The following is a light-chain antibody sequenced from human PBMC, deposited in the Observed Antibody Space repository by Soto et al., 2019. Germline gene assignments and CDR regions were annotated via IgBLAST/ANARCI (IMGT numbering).Light chain of an antibody. V-gene: IGLV2-14*01. CDR3: VSYTTSAAYV. CDR2: DIN. J-gene: IGLJ1*01. Sequence: QSVLTPPASVSGSPGQSITISCTGTSSDVGNYIFVSWYRQHPGKAPKLMIYDINNPPSGVSNRFSGSKSGNPASLTISGLQAEDEADYYCVSYTTSAAYVFGTGTNVTVL. CDR1: SSDVGNYIF.